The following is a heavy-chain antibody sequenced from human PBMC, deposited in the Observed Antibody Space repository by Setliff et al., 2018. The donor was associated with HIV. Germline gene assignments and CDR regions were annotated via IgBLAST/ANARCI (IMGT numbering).Heavy chain of an antibody. Sequence: SETLSLTCTVSGGSISSYYWSWIRQPPGKGLEWIGYIYTSGSTNYNPSLKSRVTISMDTSKNQFSLNLNSVTATDTAVYYCAKRTFGSGRLDPWGQGTLVTVSS. CDR2: IYTSGST. CDR3: AKRTFGSGRLDP. J-gene: IGHJ5*02. V-gene: IGHV4-4*08. CDR1: GGSISSYY. D-gene: IGHD3-16*01.